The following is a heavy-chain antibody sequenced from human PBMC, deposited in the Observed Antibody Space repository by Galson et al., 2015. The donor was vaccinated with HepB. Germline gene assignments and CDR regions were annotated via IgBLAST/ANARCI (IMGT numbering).Heavy chain of an antibody. CDR2: IKSKTDGETT. D-gene: IGHD2-8*02. CDR3: TTDVYYSTYWSWLDP. J-gene: IGHJ5*02. Sequence: SLRLSCAASGFPFNNAWMTWVRQAPGMGLEWVGRIKSKTDGETTDSAAPVKGKFTISRDDSKNRLYLHMNSLKTEETAVYYCTTDVYYSTYWSWLDPWGQGTLVTVSS. V-gene: IGHV3-15*01. CDR1: GFPFNNAW.